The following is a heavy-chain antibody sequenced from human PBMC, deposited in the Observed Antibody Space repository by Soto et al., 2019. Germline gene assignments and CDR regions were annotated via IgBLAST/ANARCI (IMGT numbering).Heavy chain of an antibody. V-gene: IGHV1-46*01. J-gene: IGHJ4*02. CDR1: GYTFTSYY. CDR3: ARDRGGAVAGASFDY. CDR2: INPSGGST. Sequence: QVQLVQSGAEVKKPGASVKVSCKASGYTFTSYYMHWVRQAPGQGLEWMGIINPSGGSTSYAQKFQGRVTMTRDKSTSTVYMELSSLRSEDTAVYYCARDRGGAVAGASFDYWGQGTLVTVSS. D-gene: IGHD6-19*01.